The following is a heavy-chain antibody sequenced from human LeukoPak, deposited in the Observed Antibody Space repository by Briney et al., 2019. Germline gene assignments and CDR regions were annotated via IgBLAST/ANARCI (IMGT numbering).Heavy chain of an antibody. V-gene: IGHV3-33*01. CDR2: IWYDGSKK. CDR3: VRPQRKHYDILTGYFDMDV. CDR1: GFTFSVYG. D-gene: IGHD3-9*01. J-gene: IGHJ6*02. Sequence: GGSLRLSCAASGFTFSVYGMHWVRQAPGKGLEWVAVIWYDGSKKHYADSVKGRFTISRDNSNNTLFLRMSSLRAEDSAVYYCVRPQRKHYDILTGYFDMDVWGQGTTVTVSS.